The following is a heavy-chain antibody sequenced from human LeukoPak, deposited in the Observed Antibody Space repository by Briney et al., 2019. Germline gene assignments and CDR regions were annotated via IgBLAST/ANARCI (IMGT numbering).Heavy chain of an antibody. CDR1: GFTFSSYS. D-gene: IGHD3-3*01. CDR3: ARERSRYYDFWSGYPYYFDY. J-gene: IGHJ4*02. V-gene: IGHV3-30*03. CDR2: ISYDGSNK. Sequence: GGSLRLSCAASGFTFSSYSMNWVRQAPGKGLERVAVISYDGSNKYYADSVKGRFTISRDNSKNTLYLQMNSLRAEDTAVYYCARERSRYYDFWSGYPYYFDYWGQGTLVTVSS.